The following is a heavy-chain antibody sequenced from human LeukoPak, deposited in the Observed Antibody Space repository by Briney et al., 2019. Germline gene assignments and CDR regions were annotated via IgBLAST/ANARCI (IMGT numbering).Heavy chain of an antibody. CDR3: ARHEGDYVNYYYYGMDV. V-gene: IGHV4-39*01. D-gene: IGHD4-17*01. CDR1: GGSISSSSYY. J-gene: IGHJ6*02. CDR2: IYYSGST. Sequence: PSETLSLTCTVSGGSISSSSYYWGWLRQPPGKGLEWIGSIYYSGSTYYNPSLKSRVTISVDTSKNQFSLKLSSVTAADTAVYYCARHEGDYVNYYYYGMDVWGQGTTVTVSS.